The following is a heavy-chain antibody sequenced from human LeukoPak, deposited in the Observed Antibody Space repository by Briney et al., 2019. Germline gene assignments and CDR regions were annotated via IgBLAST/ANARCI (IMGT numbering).Heavy chain of an antibody. Sequence: SVKVSCKASGFTFTSSAVQWVRQARGQGLEWIGWIVVGSGNTNYAQKFQERVTITRDMSTSTAYMELSSLRSEDTAVYYCAADGDYYGSGKFDYWGQGTLVTVSS. CDR3: AADGDYYGSGKFDY. J-gene: IGHJ4*02. CDR2: IVVGSGNT. CDR1: GFTFTSSA. D-gene: IGHD3-10*01. V-gene: IGHV1-58*01.